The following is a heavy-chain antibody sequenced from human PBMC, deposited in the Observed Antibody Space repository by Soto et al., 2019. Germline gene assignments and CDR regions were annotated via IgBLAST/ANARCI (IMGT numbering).Heavy chain of an antibody. CDR1: GGSISSGYYY. V-gene: IGHV4-30-4*02. Sequence: PSETLSLTCSVSGGSISSGYYYWSWIRQPPGKGLEWIGNIYYSGTTYYNPSLKSRLTMSLDTSQNQFSLKLNSVTAADTAVYFCARVPSPFDFYYAMDVWGQGTTVTVSS. CDR2: IYYSGTT. J-gene: IGHJ6*02. CDR3: ARVPSPFDFYYAMDV. D-gene: IGHD3-16*01.